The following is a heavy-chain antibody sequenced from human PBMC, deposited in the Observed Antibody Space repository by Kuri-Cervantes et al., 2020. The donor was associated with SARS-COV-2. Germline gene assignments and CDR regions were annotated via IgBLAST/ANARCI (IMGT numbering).Heavy chain of an antibody. CDR3: ARDYYDSSGYFISGLWFDP. V-gene: IGHV3-30-3*01. CDR2: ISYDGSDK. D-gene: IGHD3-22*01. Sequence: GGSLRLSCAASGFTFSSYAMHWVRQAPGKGLEWVAVISYDGSDKYYADSVKGRFTISRDNSKNTLYLQMNSLRAEDTAVYYCARDYYDSSGYFISGLWFDPWGQGTLVTVSS. CDR1: GFTFSSYA. J-gene: IGHJ5*02.